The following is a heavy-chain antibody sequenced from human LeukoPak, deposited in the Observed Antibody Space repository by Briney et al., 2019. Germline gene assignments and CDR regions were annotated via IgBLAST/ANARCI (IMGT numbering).Heavy chain of an antibody. CDR1: GGSISSADYY. D-gene: IGHD5-18*01. CDR2: IYYSGST. V-gene: IGHV4-30-4*08. Sequence: SETLSLTCTVSGGSISSADYYWSWIRQPPGKGLEWIGYIYYSGSTYYNPSLKSRLTISLDTSKNQFSLKLSSVTAADTAVYYCARGLRGYSQEDYFDYWGQGTLVTVSS. J-gene: IGHJ4*02. CDR3: ARGLRGYSQEDYFDY.